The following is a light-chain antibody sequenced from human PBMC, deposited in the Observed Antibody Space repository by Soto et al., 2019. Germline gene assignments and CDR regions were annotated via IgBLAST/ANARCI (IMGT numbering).Light chain of an antibody. V-gene: IGKV3-20*01. Sequence: EIVLTQSPGTLSLSPGQRATLSCRASQSLYFSYLAWYQQKSGQAPRLLIHGAISRAAGIPDRFSGSDSGGDFNLIINGGEPEESAVYYCRQYGSSPYTFGRGTRLEI. CDR3: RQYGSSPYT. CDR1: QSLYFSY. J-gene: IGKJ5*01. CDR2: GAI.